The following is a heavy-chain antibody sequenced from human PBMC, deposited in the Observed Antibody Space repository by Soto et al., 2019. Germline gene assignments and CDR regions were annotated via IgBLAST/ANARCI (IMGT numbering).Heavy chain of an antibody. CDR1: GFTFSSYE. D-gene: IGHD3-9*01. Sequence: GVSLRLSCAASGFTFSSYEMNWVRQAPGKGLEWVSYISSSGSTIYYADSVKGRFTISRDNAKNSLYLQMNSLRAEDTAVYYCARDRERDDILIGGGYQNYYYGMDVWGPRTTAT. CDR2: ISSSGSTI. V-gene: IGHV3-48*03. J-gene: IGHJ6*02. CDR3: ARDRERDDILIGGGYQNYYYGMDV.